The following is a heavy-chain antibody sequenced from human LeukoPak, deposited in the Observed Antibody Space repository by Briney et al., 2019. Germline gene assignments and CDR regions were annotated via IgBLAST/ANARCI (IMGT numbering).Heavy chain of an antibody. CDR3: ARDHGSYPQPIDY. J-gene: IGHJ4*02. CDR1: GFTFSSYW. D-gene: IGHD1-26*01. CDR2: IKQDGSEK. Sequence: PGGSLRLSCAASGFTFSSYWMSWVRQAPGKGLEWVAHIKQDGSEKYYVDSVKGRFTISRDNAKNSLYLQMNILRAEDTAVYYCARDHGSYPQPIDYWGQGTLVTVSS. V-gene: IGHV3-7*03.